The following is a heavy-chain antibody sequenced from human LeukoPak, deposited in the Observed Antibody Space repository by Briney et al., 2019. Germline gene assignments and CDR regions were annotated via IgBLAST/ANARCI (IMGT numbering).Heavy chain of an antibody. CDR1: GFIFSHYG. J-gene: IGHJ4*02. CDR3: ARDGRERWLKADFDY. D-gene: IGHD5-24*01. V-gene: IGHV3-21*01. CDR2: ISSSSSYI. Sequence: GGSLRLSCATSGFIFSHYGFHWVRQTPGRGLEWVSSISSSSSYIYYADSVKGRFTISRDNAKNSLYLQMNSLRAEDTAVYYCARDGRERWLKADFDYWGQGTLVTVSS.